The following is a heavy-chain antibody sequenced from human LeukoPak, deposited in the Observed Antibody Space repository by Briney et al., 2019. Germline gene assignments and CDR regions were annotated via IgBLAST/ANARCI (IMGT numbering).Heavy chain of an antibody. CDR2: VRDSGGAT. CDR3: AKDIRSGSSCSDY. D-gene: IGHD2-2*01. CDR1: GFTFSSYA. J-gene: IGHJ4*02. Sequence: HPGGSLRLSCAASGFTFSSYAMSWVRQAPGKGLEWVSSVRDSGGATYYADSVKGRFTISRDNSKNTLYLQMNSLRAEDTAVYYCAKDIRSGSSCSDYWGQGSLVTVSS. V-gene: IGHV3-23*01.